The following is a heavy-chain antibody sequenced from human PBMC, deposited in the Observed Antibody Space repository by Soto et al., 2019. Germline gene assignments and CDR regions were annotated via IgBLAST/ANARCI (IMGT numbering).Heavy chain of an antibody. CDR3: VKERWLQSYFDY. CDR2: ISSNGGST. D-gene: IGHD5-12*01. J-gene: IGHJ4*02. CDR1: GFTCSSYA. V-gene: IGHV3-64D*06. Sequence: PWWSLRLSCSASGFTCSSYAMHWCRQAPGKGLEYVSAISSNGGSTYYADSVKGRFTISRDNSKNTLYLQMSSLRAEDTAVYYCVKERWLQSYFDYWGQGTLVTVSS.